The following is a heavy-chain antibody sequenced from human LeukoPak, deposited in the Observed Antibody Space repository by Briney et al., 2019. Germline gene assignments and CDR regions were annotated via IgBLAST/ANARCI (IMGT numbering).Heavy chain of an antibody. D-gene: IGHD3-10*01. CDR1: GFTFSSYA. J-gene: IGHJ4*02. Sequence: GGSLRLSCAASGFTFSSYAMSWVRQAPGKGLEWVSAISGSGGSTYYADSVKGRFTISRDNSKNSLYLQMNSLRTEDTALYYCAKDMWRFGELDYDYWGQGTLVTVSS. V-gene: IGHV3-43*02. CDR2: ISGSGGST. CDR3: AKDMWRFGELDYDY.